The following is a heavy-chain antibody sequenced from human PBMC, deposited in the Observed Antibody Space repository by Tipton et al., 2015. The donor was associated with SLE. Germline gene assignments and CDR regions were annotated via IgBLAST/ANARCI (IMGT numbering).Heavy chain of an antibody. J-gene: IGHJ5*02. CDR3: ARVTTNVDP. V-gene: IGHV4-34*01. CDR1: GGSFSDYY. Sequence: TLSLTCAVYGGSFSDYYWSWIRQPPGKGLEWIGEINHSGRTNYNPSLKSRVTISVDTSKNQFSLNLSSVTAADTAVCYCARVTTNVDPWGQGTLVTVSS. D-gene: IGHD4-11*01. CDR2: INHSGRT.